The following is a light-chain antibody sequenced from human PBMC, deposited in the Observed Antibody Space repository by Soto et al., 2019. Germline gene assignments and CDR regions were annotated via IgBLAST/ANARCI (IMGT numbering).Light chain of an antibody. Sequence: MTQSPSTLSASVGDRVTITCRASQSVSNNLAWYQQKPGQAPRLLIYGASTRATGFPARFSGSGSGTEFTLTINSLQSEDFAVYYCQQYNNWPSTFGQGTKVEIK. CDR3: QQYNNWPST. CDR2: GAS. V-gene: IGKV3-15*01. J-gene: IGKJ1*01. CDR1: QSVSNN.